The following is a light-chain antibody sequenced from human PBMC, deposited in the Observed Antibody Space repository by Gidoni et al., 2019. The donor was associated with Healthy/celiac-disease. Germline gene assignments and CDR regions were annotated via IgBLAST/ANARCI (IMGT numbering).Light chain of an antibody. V-gene: IGKV1-39*01. Sequence: DIQMTQSPSSLSASVRDRVTITCRASQSISSYLNWYQQKPGKAPKFLIYAASSLQSGVPSRFSGSGSGTDFTLTISSLQPEDFATYYCQQSYSTPLSFGGGTKVEIK. J-gene: IGKJ4*01. CDR2: AAS. CDR3: QQSYSTPLS. CDR1: QSISSY.